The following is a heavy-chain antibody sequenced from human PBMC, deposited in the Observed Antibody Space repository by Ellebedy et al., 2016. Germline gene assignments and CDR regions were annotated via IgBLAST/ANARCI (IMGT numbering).Heavy chain of an antibody. CDR1: GFTFSTYW. D-gene: IGHD4-17*01. CDR3: ARGGATATTHY. J-gene: IGHJ4*02. Sequence: GESLKISCAASGFTFSTYWMHWVRQVPGRGLVWVSRINSDGRITNHADSVKGRFTISRDNAKNTLYLQMNSLRAEDTAVYYCARGGATATTHYWGQGTLVTVSS. CDR2: INSDGRIT. V-gene: IGHV3-74*01.